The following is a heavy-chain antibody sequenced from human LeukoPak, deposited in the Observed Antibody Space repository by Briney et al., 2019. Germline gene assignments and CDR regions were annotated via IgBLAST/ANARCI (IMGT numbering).Heavy chain of an antibody. J-gene: IGHJ3*02. D-gene: IGHD3-22*01. V-gene: IGHV4-59*08. CDR3: ARRTLLTMIKGDAFDI. CDR2: IYYSGST. CDR1: GGSISSYY. Sequence: ASETLSLTCTVSGGSISSYYWSWIRQPPGKGLEWIGYIYYSGSTNYNPSLKSRVTISVDTSKNQFSLKLSSVTAADTAVYYCARRTLLTMIKGDAFDIWGQGTMVTVSS.